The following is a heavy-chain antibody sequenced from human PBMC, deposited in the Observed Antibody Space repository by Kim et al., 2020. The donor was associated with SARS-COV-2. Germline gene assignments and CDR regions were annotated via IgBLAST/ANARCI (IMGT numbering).Heavy chain of an antibody. Sequence: SETLSLTCTVSGGSISSYYWSWIRQPPGKGLEWIGYIYYSWSTNYNPSLKSRVTISVDTSKNQFSLKLSSVTAADTAVYYCARGDGYNPISDAFDIWGQGTMVTVSS. J-gene: IGHJ3*02. V-gene: IGHV4-59*01. CDR3: ARGDGYNPISDAFDI. CDR2: IYYSWST. D-gene: IGHD5-12*01. CDR1: GGSISSYY.